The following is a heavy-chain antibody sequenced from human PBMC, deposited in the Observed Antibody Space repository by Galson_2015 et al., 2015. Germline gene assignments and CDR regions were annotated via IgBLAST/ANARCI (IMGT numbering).Heavy chain of an antibody. CDR3: AREVSATIFGVAGNWFDP. CDR2: VFYSGGT. CDR1: GVSISSYY. J-gene: IGHJ5*02. D-gene: IGHD3-3*01. V-gene: IGHV4-59*01. Sequence: TLSLTCTVSGVSISSYYWSWIRQPPGKGLEWIGYVFYSGGTNYNPSLKSRVTISIDTSENQFSLKLSSVTAADTAVYYCAREVSATIFGVAGNWFDPWGQGTLVTVSS.